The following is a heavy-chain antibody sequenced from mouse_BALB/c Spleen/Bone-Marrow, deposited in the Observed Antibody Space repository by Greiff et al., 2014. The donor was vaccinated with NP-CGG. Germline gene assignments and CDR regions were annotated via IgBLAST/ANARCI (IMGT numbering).Heavy chain of an antibody. Sequence: VQLQESGAELVRPGSSVKISCKASGYAFSSYWINWVKQRPGKGLEWIGQIYPGDGDTNYNGKFKGKSTLTADKSSSTDYMQLSSIASEDSAVYCCATMNTLHAMDYWGQGTSVTVSS. V-gene: IGHV1-80*01. D-gene: IGHD2-4*01. J-gene: IGHJ4*01. CDR1: GYAFSSYW. CDR2: IYPGDGDT. CDR3: ATMNTLHAMDY.